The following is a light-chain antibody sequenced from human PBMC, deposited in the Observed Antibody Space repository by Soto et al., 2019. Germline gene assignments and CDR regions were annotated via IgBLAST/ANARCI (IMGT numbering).Light chain of an antibody. Sequence: EIVLTQSPATLSLSAGERATLSCRASQSVSSSIAWYQAKPGQAPRLLIYGASNRATGIPDRFSGSGSGTDFTLTISRLEPEDFAVYYCQQYGSSGTFGQGTKVDIK. V-gene: IGKV3-20*01. J-gene: IGKJ1*01. CDR1: QSVSSS. CDR3: QQYGSSGT. CDR2: GAS.